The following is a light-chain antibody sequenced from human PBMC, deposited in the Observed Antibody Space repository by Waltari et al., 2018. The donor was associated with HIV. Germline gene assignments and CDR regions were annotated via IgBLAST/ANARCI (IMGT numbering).Light chain of an antibody. J-gene: IGKJ2*01. CDR2: KAS. CDR1: QNVYGW. Sequence: DIQMTQSPSTLSASVGDRVNITRRASQNVYGWLAWYQQKPGKAPKLLIYKASSLESGVPSRFSGSGSEAEFTLTISSLQSDDFATYYCQQYKSSYTFGQGTKLEIK. CDR3: QQYKSSYT. V-gene: IGKV1-5*03.